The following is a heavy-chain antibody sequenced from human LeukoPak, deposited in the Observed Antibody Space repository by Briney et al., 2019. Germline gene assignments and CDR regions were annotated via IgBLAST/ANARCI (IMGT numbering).Heavy chain of an antibody. J-gene: IGHJ4*02. Sequence: PGGSLRLSYAASGFTFSSFSMNWVRQAPGKGLEWVSCISSSSDYIFYADSVKGRFTISRDNSRNTLYLQMNSLRAEDTAVYYCAKDRYCSSTSCYPDYWGQGTLVTVSS. CDR3: AKDRYCSSTSCYPDY. D-gene: IGHD2-2*01. V-gene: IGHV3-21*04. CDR1: GFTFSSFS. CDR2: ISSSSDYI.